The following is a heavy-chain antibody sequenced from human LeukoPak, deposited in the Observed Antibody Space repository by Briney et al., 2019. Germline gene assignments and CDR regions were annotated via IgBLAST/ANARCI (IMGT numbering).Heavy chain of an antibody. CDR2: ISGSGDAT. CDR1: KFTFVNYA. D-gene: IGHD3-10*01. V-gene: IGHV3-23*01. Sequence: PGGSLRLSCAASKFTFVNYAMSWVRQAPGKGLEWVSTISGSGDATYYADSVKGRFTISRDNSKSTLYLQMSSLRAEDTALYYCARAYYYDSGSYYGHSDYWGRGTLVTVSS. CDR3: ARAYYYDSGSYYGHSDY. J-gene: IGHJ4*02.